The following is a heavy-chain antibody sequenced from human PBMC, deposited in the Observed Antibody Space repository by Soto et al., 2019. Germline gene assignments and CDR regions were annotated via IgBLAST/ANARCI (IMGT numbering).Heavy chain of an antibody. V-gene: IGHV4-61*01. Sequence: QVQLQESGPGLVKPSETLSLTCTVSGGSVSSGSYYWSWIRQPPGKGLEWIGYIYYSGSTNYNPSLQSRVTLPVDPSKNQFSLKLSSVTAADTAVYYCARDRVYGSGSYSHYYGMDVWGQGTTVTVSS. D-gene: IGHD3-10*01. CDR3: ARDRVYGSGSYSHYYGMDV. CDR1: GGSVSSGSYY. CDR2: IYYSGST. J-gene: IGHJ6*02.